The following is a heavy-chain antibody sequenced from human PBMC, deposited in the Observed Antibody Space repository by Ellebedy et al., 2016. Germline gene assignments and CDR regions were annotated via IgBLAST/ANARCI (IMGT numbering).Heavy chain of an antibody. D-gene: IGHD2-15*01. J-gene: IGHJ4*02. Sequence: SETLSLTCTVSGGSISNSSYYWGWIRQPPGKGLDWIGSIYYSGSTYYNPSLKSRVTISADTSKNQFSLKLTSVTAADTAVYYCARHNQSCSGGSCYGGFGYWGQGTLVVVSS. V-gene: IGHV4-39*01. CDR2: IYYSGST. CDR3: ARHNQSCSGGSCYGGFGY. CDR1: GGSISNSSYY.